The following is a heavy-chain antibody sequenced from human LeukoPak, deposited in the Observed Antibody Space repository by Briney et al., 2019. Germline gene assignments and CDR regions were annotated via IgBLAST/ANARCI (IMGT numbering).Heavy chain of an antibody. CDR2: ISYDGSNK. CDR3: AKETLHGFDY. Sequence: GGSLRLSCAASGFTFSSYGMHWVRQAPGKGLEWVAVISYDGSNKYYADSVKGRFTITRDNSKNTLYLQMNSLRAEDTAVYYCAKETLHGFDYWGQGTLVTVSS. D-gene: IGHD3-10*01. J-gene: IGHJ4*02. V-gene: IGHV3-30*18. CDR1: GFTFSSYG.